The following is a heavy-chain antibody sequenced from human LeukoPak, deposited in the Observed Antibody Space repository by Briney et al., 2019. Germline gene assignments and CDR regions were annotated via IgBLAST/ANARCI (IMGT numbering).Heavy chain of an antibody. Sequence: SETLSPTCTVSGGSISSYYWSWIRQPPGKGLEWIGYIYYSGSTNYNPSLKSRVTISVDTSKNHLSLKLSSVTAADTAVYYCARLHRGDDAFDIWGQGTMVTVSS. CDR2: IYYSGST. V-gene: IGHV4-59*08. CDR3: ARLHRGDDAFDI. J-gene: IGHJ3*02. CDR1: GGSISSYY. D-gene: IGHD3-10*01.